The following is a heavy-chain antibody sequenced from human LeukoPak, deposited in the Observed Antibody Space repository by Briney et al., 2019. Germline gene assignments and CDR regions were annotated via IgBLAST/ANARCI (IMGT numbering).Heavy chain of an antibody. Sequence: SETLSLTCAVYGGSFSGYYWSWIRQPPGKGLEWIGEINHSGSTNYNPSLKSRVTISVDTSKNQFSLKLSSVTAADTAVYYCARRYDYGGKSLDPWGQGTLVTVSS. CDR2: INHSGST. CDR1: GGSFSGYY. J-gene: IGHJ5*02. D-gene: IGHD4-23*01. CDR3: ARRYDYGGKSLDP. V-gene: IGHV4-34*01.